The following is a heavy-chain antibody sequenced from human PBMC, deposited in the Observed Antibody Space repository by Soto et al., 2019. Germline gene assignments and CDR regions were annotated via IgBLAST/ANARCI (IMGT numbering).Heavy chain of an antibody. Sequence: QVQLVQSGAEVKKPGASVKISCRASGYTFTGYYLHWVRQAPGQGLEWMGWINPKSGDTNYAQKFQGRVTMTRDTSISTAYMELSRLRSDDTAVYYCASPDLVATITSNYWGQGALVTVSS. CDR3: ASPDLVATITSNY. V-gene: IGHV1-2*02. D-gene: IGHD5-12*01. CDR2: INPKSGDT. CDR1: GYTFTGYY. J-gene: IGHJ4*02.